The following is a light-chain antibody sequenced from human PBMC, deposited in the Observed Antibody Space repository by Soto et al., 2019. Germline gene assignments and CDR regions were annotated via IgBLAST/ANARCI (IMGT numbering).Light chain of an antibody. CDR3: QQYNNWPPWT. Sequence: EIVMTQSPATLSVSPGERAALSCRASQSVSSNLAWYQQKPGQAARLLIYGASTRATGIPARFSGRGSGTEYTLTISSLQSEDFAVYYCQQYNNWPPWTFGQGTKVEIK. CDR2: GAS. V-gene: IGKV3-15*01. CDR1: QSVSSN. J-gene: IGKJ1*01.